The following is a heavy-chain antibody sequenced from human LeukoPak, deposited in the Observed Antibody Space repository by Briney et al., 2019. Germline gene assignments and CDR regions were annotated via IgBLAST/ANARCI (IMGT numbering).Heavy chain of an antibody. CDR3: ASLTSRYCSGGSCYSATTFDI. J-gene: IGHJ3*02. CDR1: GNTFTKYA. V-gene: IGHV7-4-1*02. Sequence: ASVKVSCKASGNTFTKYAMNWVRQAPGQGLEWMGWINTNTGNPTYAQGFTGRFVFSLDTSVSTAYLQISSLKAEDTAVYYCASLTSRYCSGGSCYSATTFDIWGQGTMVTVSS. D-gene: IGHD2-15*01. CDR2: INTNTGNP.